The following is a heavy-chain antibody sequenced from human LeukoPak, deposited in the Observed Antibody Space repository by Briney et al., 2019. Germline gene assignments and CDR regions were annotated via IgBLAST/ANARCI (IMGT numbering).Heavy chain of an antibody. D-gene: IGHD6-19*01. Sequence: GGSLRLSCVASGFTFSSYWMTWVRQAPGKRLEWLANIKEDGSIQYYLDSVRGRFTISRDNAKTSVYLQLNSLRADDTAVYYCARDVWTGVAVSDYWGQGTLVTVSS. CDR3: ARDVWTGVAVSDY. J-gene: IGHJ4*02. V-gene: IGHV3-7*01. CDR2: IKEDGSIQ. CDR1: GFTFSSYW.